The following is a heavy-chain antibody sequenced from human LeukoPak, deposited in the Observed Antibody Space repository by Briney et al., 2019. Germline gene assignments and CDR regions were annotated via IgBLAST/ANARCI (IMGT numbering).Heavy chain of an antibody. CDR3: ARHYLWAGNWFDP. Sequence: KPSETLSLTCTVSGGSISSSSYYWGWIRQPPGKGLEWIGSIYYSGSTYYNPSLKSRVTISVYTSKNQFSLKLSSVTAADTAVYYCARHYLWAGNWFDPWGQGTLVTVSS. D-gene: IGHD2-21*01. V-gene: IGHV4-39*01. CDR1: GGSISSSSYY. J-gene: IGHJ5*02. CDR2: IYYSGST.